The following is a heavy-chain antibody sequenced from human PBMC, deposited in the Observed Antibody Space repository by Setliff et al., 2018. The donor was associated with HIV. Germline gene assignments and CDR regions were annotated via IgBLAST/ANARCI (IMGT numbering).Heavy chain of an antibody. CDR3: ALMLWGVPY. J-gene: IGHJ4*02. V-gene: IGHV3-72*01. CDR2: TKNKDNSFTT. CDR1: GFTFSDHY. D-gene: IGHD3-10*01. Sequence: GGSLRLSCAASGFTFSDHYMDWVRQAPGEGLEWVGRTKNKDNSFTTEYAASVKGRFTISRDDSKNSLSLHMNSLKTEDTAVYYCALMLWGVPYWGRGTLVTVSS.